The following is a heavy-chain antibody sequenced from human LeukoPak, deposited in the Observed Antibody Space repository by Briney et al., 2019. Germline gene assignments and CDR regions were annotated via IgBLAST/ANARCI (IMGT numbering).Heavy chain of an antibody. CDR1: GYTFTSYG. CDR3: ARDLPLDFWSGYSPQPDFDY. J-gene: IGHJ4*02. V-gene: IGHV1-18*01. CDR2: ISAYNGNT. D-gene: IGHD3-3*01. Sequence: ASVKVSCEASGYTFTSYGISWVRQAPGQGLEWMGWISAYNGNTNYAQKLQGRVTMTTDTSTSTAYMELRSLRSDDTAVYYCARDLPLDFWSGYSPQPDFDYWGQGTLVTVSS.